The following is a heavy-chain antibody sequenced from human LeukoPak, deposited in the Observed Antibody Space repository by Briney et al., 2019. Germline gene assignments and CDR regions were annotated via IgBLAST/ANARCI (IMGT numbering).Heavy chain of an antibody. D-gene: IGHD6-19*01. Sequence: PGGSLRLSCAASGFTFASYAMHWVRQAPGKGLEWVAVISYDGSNKYYADSVKGRFTISRDNSKNTLYLQMNSLRAEDTAVYYCARWQISSGAVAADYWGQGTLVTVSS. CDR3: ARWQISSGAVAADY. CDR1: GFTFASYA. CDR2: ISYDGSNK. V-gene: IGHV3-30-3*01. J-gene: IGHJ4*02.